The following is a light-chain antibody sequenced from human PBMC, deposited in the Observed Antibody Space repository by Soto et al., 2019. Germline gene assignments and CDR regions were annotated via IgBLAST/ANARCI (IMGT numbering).Light chain of an antibody. V-gene: IGKV3-20*01. CDR3: HQYATSPFT. CDR1: ETIGRAY. Sequence: IVLTQSPGTLSLSPGERATVSCRASETIGRAYFAWYQHRPGRTPRLVLSATSNRAAGIPDRFGGSGSGADFTLTISGVEPEDFAVYYCHQYATSPFTFGQGTMLEI. J-gene: IGKJ2*01. CDR2: ATS.